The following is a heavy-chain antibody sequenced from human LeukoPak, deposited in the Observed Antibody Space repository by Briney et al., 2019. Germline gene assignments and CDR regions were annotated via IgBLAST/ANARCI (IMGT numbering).Heavy chain of an antibody. V-gene: IGHV3-64D*06. CDR1: GFTFSSYV. CDR3: PQWVDRVGFDY. Sequence: GGSLRLSCSASGFTFSSYVMHWVRQAPGKGLEYVSSISSNGKTRYHADSVRGGFTISRDNSKNTVYLQMSSLRVEDTAVYYCPQWVDRVGFDYWGQGTLVTVSS. J-gene: IGHJ4*02. D-gene: IGHD6-19*01. CDR2: ISSNGKTR.